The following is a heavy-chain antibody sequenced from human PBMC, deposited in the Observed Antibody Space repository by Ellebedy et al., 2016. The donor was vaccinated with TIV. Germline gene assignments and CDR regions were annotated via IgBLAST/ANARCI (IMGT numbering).Heavy chain of an antibody. D-gene: IGHD3-10*01. CDR2: IYPGDSDT. CDR1: GYTFSNYW. V-gene: IGHV5-51*01. CDR3: ARSPYGGFGFDP. Sequence: GESLKISCKGSGYTFSNYWIGWVRQMPGKGLEWMGIIYPGDSDTRYSPSFQGQVTISADKSITTAYLQWSSLKASDSALYYCARSPYGGFGFDPWGQGTLVTVSS. J-gene: IGHJ5*02.